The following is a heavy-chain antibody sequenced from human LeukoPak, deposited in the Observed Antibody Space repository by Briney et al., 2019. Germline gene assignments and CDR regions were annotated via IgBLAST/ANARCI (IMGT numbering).Heavy chain of an antibody. CDR2: IYHSGST. CDR3: ARLDYYDSSGYRGDH. D-gene: IGHD3-22*01. J-gene: IGHJ4*02. Sequence: KPSETLSLTCAVSGYSISSGYYWGWIRQPPGKGLEWIGSIYHSGSTYYNPSLKSRVTISVDTSKNQFSLKLSSVTAADTAVYYCARLDYYDSSGYRGDHWGQGTLVTVSS. V-gene: IGHV4-38-2*01. CDR1: GYSISSGYY.